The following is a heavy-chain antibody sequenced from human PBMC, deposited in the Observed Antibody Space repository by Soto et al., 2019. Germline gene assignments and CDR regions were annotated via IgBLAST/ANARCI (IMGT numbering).Heavy chain of an antibody. CDR1: GFTFSSYG. CDR3: ARDVIGRLDSSGWPTPWFDP. CDR2: IWYDGSNK. V-gene: IGHV3-33*08. Sequence: PGGSLRLSCAASGFTFSSYGMHWVRQAPGKGLEWVAVIWYDGSNKYYADSVKGRFTISRDNSKNTLYLQMNSLRAEDTAVYYCARDVIGRLDSSGWPTPWFDPWGQGTLVTVSS. J-gene: IGHJ5*02. D-gene: IGHD6-19*01.